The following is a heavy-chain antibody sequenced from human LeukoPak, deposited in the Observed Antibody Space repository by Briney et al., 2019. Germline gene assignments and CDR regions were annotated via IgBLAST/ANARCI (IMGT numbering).Heavy chain of an antibody. J-gene: IGHJ6*02. D-gene: IGHD2-15*01. CDR2: ISAYNGNT. Sequence: ASVKVSCKASGYTFTSYGISWVRQAPGQGLEWMGWISAYNGNTNYAQKLQGRVTMTTDTSTSTAYMELRSLRSDDTAVYYCARETLAYCSGGSCANYDDGMDVWGQGTTVTVSS. CDR3: ARETLAYCSGGSCANYDDGMDV. V-gene: IGHV1-18*01. CDR1: GYTFTSYG.